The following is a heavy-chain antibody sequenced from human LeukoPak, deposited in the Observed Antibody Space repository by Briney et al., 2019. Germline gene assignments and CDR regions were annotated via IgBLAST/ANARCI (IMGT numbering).Heavy chain of an antibody. CDR3: ATRYSTSSGWFDP. CDR1: GYTFTGYY. J-gene: IGHJ5*02. CDR2: INPNSGDT. Sequence: ASVEVSCKASGYTFTGYYMHWVRQAPGQGLEWMGWINPNSGDTNYAQKFQGRVTMTRDTSITTAYMELSRLRSDDTAVYYCATRYSTSSGWFDPWGQGTLVTVSS. D-gene: IGHD6-13*01. V-gene: IGHV1-2*02.